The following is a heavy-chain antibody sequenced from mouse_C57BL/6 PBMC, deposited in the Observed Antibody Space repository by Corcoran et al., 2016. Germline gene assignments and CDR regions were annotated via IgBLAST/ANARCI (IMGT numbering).Heavy chain of an antibody. D-gene: IGHD2-3*01. CDR2: FYPGSGSI. Sequence: QVQLQQSGAELVKPGASVKLSCKASGYTFTEYTIHWVKQRSGQGLEWIGWFYPGSGSIKYNEKFKDKATLTADKSSSTVYMELSRLTSEDSAVYFCARHEERGDGYYLAWFAYWGQGTLVTVSA. CDR3: ARHEERGDGYYLAWFAY. CDR1: GYTFTEYT. J-gene: IGHJ3*01. V-gene: IGHV1-62-2*01.